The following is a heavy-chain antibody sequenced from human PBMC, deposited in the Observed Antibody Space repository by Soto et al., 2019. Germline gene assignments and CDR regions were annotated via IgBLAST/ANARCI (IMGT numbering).Heavy chain of an antibody. Sequence: QVQLVQSGAEVMKPGASVKVSCKASGYTFTNYHITWVRQAPGQGLEWMGRVSAYDGHTRSAQKLQGRVTMTTDTSTNTAYMELRSLRSDDTAVYYCARGDWYFDYWGQGTLVTVSS. CDR2: VSAYDGHT. CDR3: ARGDWYFDY. CDR1: GYTFTNYH. V-gene: IGHV1-18*01. D-gene: IGHD2-21*01. J-gene: IGHJ4*02.